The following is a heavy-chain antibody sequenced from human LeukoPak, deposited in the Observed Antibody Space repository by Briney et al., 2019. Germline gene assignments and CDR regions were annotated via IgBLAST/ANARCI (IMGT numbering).Heavy chain of an antibody. D-gene: IGHD3-10*01. CDR3: AREKLLWFGEVIVLYYGMDV. Sequence: GGSLRLSCVASGFTFSSYAMHWVRQAPGKGLEWVAVISYDGSNKYYADSVKGRFTISRDNSKNTLYLQMNSLRAEDTAVYYCAREKLLWFGEVIVLYYGMDVWGKGTTVTVSS. V-gene: IGHV3-30*04. CDR1: GFTFSSYA. J-gene: IGHJ6*04. CDR2: ISYDGSNK.